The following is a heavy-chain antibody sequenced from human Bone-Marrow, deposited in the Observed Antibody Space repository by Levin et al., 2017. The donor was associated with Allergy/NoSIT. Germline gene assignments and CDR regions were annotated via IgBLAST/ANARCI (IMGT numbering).Heavy chain of an antibody. Sequence: SGPTLVKPTQTLTLTCAFSGFSLNTGAVSVGWIRQPPGKALEWLALVYGDDDKRYSPSLKSRLTLTKDTSNNQVVLTMTNMDPVDTATYYCAHSLFGEFSHWGQGTLVTVSS. D-gene: IGHD3-10*02. CDR3: AHSLFGEFSH. J-gene: IGHJ4*02. V-gene: IGHV2-5*02. CDR1: GFSLNTGAVS. CDR2: VYGDDDK.